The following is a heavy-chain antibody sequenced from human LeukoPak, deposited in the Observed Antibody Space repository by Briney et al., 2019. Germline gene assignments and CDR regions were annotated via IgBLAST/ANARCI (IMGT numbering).Heavy chain of an antibody. CDR1: GFAFDDFA. Sequence: GGSLRLSCTTSGFAFDDFAMSWVRQPAGKGLEWVGFIRRRAYSGAAEYAASVKGRFLISRDDSKGIAYLQMNSLKTEDTAVYYCSRNGLVDFDYWGQGSRVIVSP. CDR3: SRNGLVDFDY. V-gene: IGHV3-49*04. J-gene: IGHJ4*02. CDR2: IRRRAYSGAA.